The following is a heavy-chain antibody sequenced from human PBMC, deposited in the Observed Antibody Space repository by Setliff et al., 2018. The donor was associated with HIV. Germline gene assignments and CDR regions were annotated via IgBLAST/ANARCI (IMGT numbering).Heavy chain of an antibody. J-gene: IGHJ3*02. V-gene: IGHV4-31*03. D-gene: IGHD2-15*01. CDR3: ARFPLLHKNAFDI. CDR2: IYNTGST. CDR1: GGSISSGGFY. Sequence: SETLSLTCTVTGGSISSGGFYWTWIRQHPGKGLEWIGYIYNTGSTYYNPSLKSRVTISVDTSRNQFSLNLSSVTAADTAVYYCARFPLLHKNAFDIWGQGTMVTVSS.